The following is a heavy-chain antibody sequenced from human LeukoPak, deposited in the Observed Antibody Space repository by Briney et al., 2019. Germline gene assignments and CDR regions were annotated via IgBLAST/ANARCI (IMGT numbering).Heavy chain of an antibody. V-gene: IGHV4-59*01. CDR3: AGSATDFDY. D-gene: IGHD4-11*01. CDR1: GGSISSYY. Sequence: SETLYLTCTVSGGSISSYYWSWIRQPPGKGLEWIGYIYYSGSTNYNPSLKSRVTISVDTSKNQFSLKLSSVTAADTAVYYCAGSATDFDYWGQGTLVTVSS. CDR2: IYYSGST. J-gene: IGHJ4*02.